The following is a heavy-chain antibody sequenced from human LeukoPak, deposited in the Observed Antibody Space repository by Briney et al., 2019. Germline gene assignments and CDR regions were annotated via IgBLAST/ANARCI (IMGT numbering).Heavy chain of an antibody. J-gene: IGHJ4*02. V-gene: IGHV3-7*01. CDR1: GFTFSSYW. CDR2: IKQDGSEK. D-gene: IGHD2-15*01. CDR3: ARGWYCSGGSCYSDY. Sequence: GSLRLSCAASGFTFSSYWMSWVRQAPGKGLEWVANIKQDGSEKYYVDSVKGRFTISRDNAKNSLYLQMNSLRAEDTAVYYCARGWYCSGGSCYSDYWGQGTLVTVSS.